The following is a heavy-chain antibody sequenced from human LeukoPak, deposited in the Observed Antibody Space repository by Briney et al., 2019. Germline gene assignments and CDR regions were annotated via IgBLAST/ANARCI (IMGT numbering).Heavy chain of an antibody. CDR1: GHTLTRYH. CDR2: INPSGGST. J-gene: IGHJ6*03. CDR3: ATLFGGYYYYMDV. Sequence: ASVKVSCKASGHTLTRYHMHWMRQAPGQGPEWMGTINPSGGSTSYSHKLQGRVTMTRDTSTSTVYMELSSLRSEDTAVYCCATLFGGYYYYMDVWGKGTTVTVSS. D-gene: IGHD3-16*01. V-gene: IGHV1-46*01.